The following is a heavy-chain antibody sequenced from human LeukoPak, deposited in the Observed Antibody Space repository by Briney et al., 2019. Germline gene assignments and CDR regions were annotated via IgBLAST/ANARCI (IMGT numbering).Heavy chain of an antibody. CDR1: GGSVSSGAYS. CDR3: ARQRSSTSCLDY. Sequence: SETLSLTCTVSGGSVSSGAYSWTWIRQHPGKGLEWIGYIYYSGSTNYNPSLKSRVTISVDTSRNQFSLKLSSVTAADTAVYYCARQRSSTSCLDYWGQGTLVTVSS. J-gene: IGHJ4*02. CDR2: IYYSGST. D-gene: IGHD2-2*01. V-gene: IGHV4-61*08.